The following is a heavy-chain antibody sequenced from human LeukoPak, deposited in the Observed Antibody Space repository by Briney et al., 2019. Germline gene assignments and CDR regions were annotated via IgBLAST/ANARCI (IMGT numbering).Heavy chain of an antibody. CDR2: INPSGGST. J-gene: IGHJ3*02. CDR3: AGDWGDYYDSRGPSYPVGAFDI. CDR1: GYTFTSYY. Sequence: PGASVKVSCKASGYTFTSYYMHWVRQAPGQGLEWMGIINPSGGSTSYAQKFQGRVTMTRDTSTSTVYMELSSLRSEDTAVYYCAGDWGDYYDSRGPSYPVGAFDIWGQGTMVTVSS. D-gene: IGHD3-22*01. V-gene: IGHV1-46*01.